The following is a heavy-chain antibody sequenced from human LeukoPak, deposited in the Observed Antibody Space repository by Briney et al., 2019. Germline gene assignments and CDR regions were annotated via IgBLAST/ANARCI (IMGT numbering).Heavy chain of an antibody. CDR3: AGSRSSGGFDY. J-gene: IGHJ4*02. Sequence: PGGSLRLSCAASGFTVSSSYMTWVRQAPGTGLEGVSIIYSCGSTYYADSVKGRFTICRDSSKDTLYLQMNTLRPEDTAVYYCAGSRSSGGFDYWGQGPLVTVSS. D-gene: IGHD6-6*01. CDR1: GFTVSSSY. CDR2: IYSCGST. V-gene: IGHV3-66*02.